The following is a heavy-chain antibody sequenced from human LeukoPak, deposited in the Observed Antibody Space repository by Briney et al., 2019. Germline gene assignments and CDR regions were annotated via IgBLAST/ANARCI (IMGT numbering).Heavy chain of an antibody. J-gene: IGHJ6*03. CDR2: INWNGGST. D-gene: IGHD1-26*01. CDR1: GFTLDDYG. V-gene: IGHV3-20*04. CDR3: AKLPELGYYYYMDV. Sequence: RGSLRLSCAVSGFTLDDYGMSWVRQAPGEGVGCVSGINWNGGSTGYADSVKGRYTISRDNAKNSLYLQMNSLRAEDTALYYCAKLPELGYYYYMDVWGKGTTVTVSS.